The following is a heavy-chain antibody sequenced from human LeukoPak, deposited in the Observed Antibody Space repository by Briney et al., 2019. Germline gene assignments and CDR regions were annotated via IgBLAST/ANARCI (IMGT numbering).Heavy chain of an antibody. J-gene: IGHJ4*02. CDR2: IYYSGST. D-gene: IGHD5-18*01. Sequence: SDTLSLTCTVSGGSISSYYWSWIRQPPGKGLEWIGYIYYSGSTNYNPSLKSRVTISVDTSKNQFSLKPSSVTAADTAVYYCARNGGYSYGWSIDYWGQGTLVTVSS. CDR3: ARNGGYSYGWSIDY. V-gene: IGHV4-59*01. CDR1: GGSISSYY.